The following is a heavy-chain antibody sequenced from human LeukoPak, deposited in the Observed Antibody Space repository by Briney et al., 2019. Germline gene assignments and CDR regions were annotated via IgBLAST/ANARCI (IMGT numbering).Heavy chain of an antibody. Sequence: SETLSLTCTVSGGSISSGGYYWTWIRQHPGKGLEWIGYIPNSGSTYYNPSLKSRVTISVDMSNKQFSLKLNSVTAADTAVYYCARGVWYSAGNWFDPWGQGTTVTVSS. CDR2: IPNSGST. CDR1: GGSISSGGYY. V-gene: IGHV4-31*03. D-gene: IGHD2-21*02. J-gene: IGHJ5*02. CDR3: ARGVWYSAGNWFDP.